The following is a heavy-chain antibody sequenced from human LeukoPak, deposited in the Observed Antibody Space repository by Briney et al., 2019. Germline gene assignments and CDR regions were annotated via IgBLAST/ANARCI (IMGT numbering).Heavy chain of an antibody. CDR3: ARDRWGLVGATDY. D-gene: IGHD1-26*01. Sequence: GESLRLSCAVSGLTLSRCSMNWVRQAPGKGLEWVSYISISSSTIYYADSVKGRFTISRDNAKNSLYLQMNSLRAEDTAVYYCARDRWGLVGATDYWGQGTLVTVSS. J-gene: IGHJ4*02. CDR1: GLTLSRCS. CDR2: ISISSSTI. V-gene: IGHV3-48*04.